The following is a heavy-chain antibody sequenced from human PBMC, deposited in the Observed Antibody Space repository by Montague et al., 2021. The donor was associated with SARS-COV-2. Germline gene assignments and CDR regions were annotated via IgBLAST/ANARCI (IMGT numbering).Heavy chain of an antibody. V-gene: IGHV2-5*01. CDR3: AHLIRYYDIFTGIPFDY. CDR2: IYSNDEE. J-gene: IGHJ4*02. CDR1: GFSLSTPNVG. Sequence: PALVKPTQTLTLTCTFSGFSLSTPNVGVGWIRQPPGKALEWVAVIYSNDEERYSPSLRNRLTITKDTAKNQVVLSLTYVDPVDTATYYCAHLIRYYDIFTGIPFDYWGQGSKVTVSS. D-gene: IGHD3-9*01.